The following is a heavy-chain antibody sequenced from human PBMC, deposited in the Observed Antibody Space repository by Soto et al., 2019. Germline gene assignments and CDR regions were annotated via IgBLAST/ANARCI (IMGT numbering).Heavy chain of an antibody. CDR2: INSDGSST. J-gene: IGHJ5*02. D-gene: IGHD2-21*02. CDR3: ARDSDVSGRVVTPSEWFDP. CDR1: GFTFSSYW. Sequence: PGGSLRLSCAASGFTFSSYWMHWVRQAPGKGLVWVSRINSDGSSTSYADSVKGRFTISRDNAKNTLYLQMNSLRAEDTAVYYCARDSDVSGRVVTPSEWFDPWGQGTLVTVSS. V-gene: IGHV3-74*01.